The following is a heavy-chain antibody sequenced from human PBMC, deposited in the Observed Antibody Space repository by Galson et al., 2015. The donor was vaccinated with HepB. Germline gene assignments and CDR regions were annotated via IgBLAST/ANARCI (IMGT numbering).Heavy chain of an antibody. J-gene: IGHJ3*02. V-gene: IGHV4-34*01. CDR1: GGSFSGYY. Sequence: TLSLTCAVYGGSFSGYYWSWIRQPPGKGLEWIREINHSGSTNYNPSLKSRVTISVDTSKNQFSLKLSSVTAADTAVYYCARGPYSGSYPGVGAFDIWGQGTMVTVSS. D-gene: IGHD1-26*01. CDR2: INHSGST. CDR3: ARGPYSGSYPGVGAFDI.